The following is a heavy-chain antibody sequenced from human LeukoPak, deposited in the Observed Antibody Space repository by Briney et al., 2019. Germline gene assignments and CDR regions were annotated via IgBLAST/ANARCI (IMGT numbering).Heavy chain of an antibody. D-gene: IGHD5-24*01. CDR1: GFTFSSYA. CDR2: ISYDGSNK. J-gene: IGHJ6*02. Sequence: GGSLRLSCAASGFTFSSYAMHWVRQAPGKGLEWVAVISYDGSNKYYADSVKGRFTISRDNSKNTLYLQMNSLRAEDTAVYYCARDSSRWLQSNYYGMDVWGQGTTVTVSS. CDR3: ARDSSRWLQSNYYGMDV. V-gene: IGHV3-30-3*01.